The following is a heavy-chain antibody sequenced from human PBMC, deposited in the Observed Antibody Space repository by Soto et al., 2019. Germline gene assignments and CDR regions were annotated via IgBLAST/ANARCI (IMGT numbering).Heavy chain of an antibody. CDR1: GFTFSRGS. V-gene: IGHV3-21*01. CDR3: ASVAD. CDR2: ISSASSET. J-gene: IGHJ4*02. Sequence: GWSLRLSCEASGFTFSRGSMNWVRQVPGKGLEWVASISSASSETWYAESVKGRFITSRDNAQTSAFLQMNTLSPEDSAIYYCASVADWGQGTQVTVSS.